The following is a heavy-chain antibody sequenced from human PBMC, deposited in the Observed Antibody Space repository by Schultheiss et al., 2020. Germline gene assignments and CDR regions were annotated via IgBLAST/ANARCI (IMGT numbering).Heavy chain of an antibody. V-gene: IGHV3-21*05. CDR3: ARVHTAMAADY. Sequence: GGSLRLSCAASGFTFSSYTMNWVRQAPGKGLEWVSYISSSSSYTNYADSVKGRFTISRDNAKNSLYLQMNSLRAEDTAVYYCARVHTAMAADYWGQGTLVTVSS. CDR1: GFTFSSYT. CDR2: ISSSSSYT. J-gene: IGHJ4*02. D-gene: IGHD5-18*01.